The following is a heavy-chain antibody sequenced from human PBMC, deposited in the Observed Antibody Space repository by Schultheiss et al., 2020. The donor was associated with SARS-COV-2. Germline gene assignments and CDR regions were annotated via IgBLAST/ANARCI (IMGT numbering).Heavy chain of an antibody. CDR3: ARVTDDYGDYVRWFDS. Sequence: SETLSLTCTVSGGSINNYYWNWIRQPAGKGLEWIGRIYTSGSTYYNPSLKSRVTISVDTSKNQFSLKLSSVTAADTAVYYCARVTDDYGDYVRWFDSWGQGTLVTVSS. CDR1: GGSINNYY. CDR2: IYTSGST. J-gene: IGHJ5*01. V-gene: IGHV4-4*07. D-gene: IGHD4-17*01.